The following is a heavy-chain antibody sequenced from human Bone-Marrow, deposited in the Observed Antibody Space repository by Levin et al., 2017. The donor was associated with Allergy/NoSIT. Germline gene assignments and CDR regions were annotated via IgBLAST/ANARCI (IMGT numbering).Heavy chain of an antibody. D-gene: IGHD3-10*01. CDR3: LYEAGSPSY. Sequence: GESLKISCRASGFTFGDFAMTWYRQAPGKGLEWVGVIRSSAYGGATEYAASVKDRFIMSRDDFQSIAYLQMNSLKIDDTALYYCLYEAGSPSYRGQGALVTVSS. V-gene: IGHV3-49*03. CDR1: GFTFGDFA. CDR2: IRSSAYGGAT. J-gene: IGHJ4*02.